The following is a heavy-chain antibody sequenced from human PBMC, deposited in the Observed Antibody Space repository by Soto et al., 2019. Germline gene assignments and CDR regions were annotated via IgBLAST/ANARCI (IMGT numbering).Heavy chain of an antibody. V-gene: IGHV4-59*01. CDR2: IHSTGNT. CDR1: GDSISGYY. Sequence: QVQLQESGPGLVKPSETLSLTCTVSGDSISGYYWSWIRQPPGKGLEWIGYIHSTGNTNHNPSLKSRVTMSVDTSKNQFSLKLSAVTSADTAVYYCARDRSRGNWDFDLWGRGTLVSVSS. CDR3: ARDRSRGNWDFDL. J-gene: IGHJ2*01. D-gene: IGHD2-15*01.